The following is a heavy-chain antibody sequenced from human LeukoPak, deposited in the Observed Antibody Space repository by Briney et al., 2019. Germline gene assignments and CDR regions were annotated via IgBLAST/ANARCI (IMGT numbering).Heavy chain of an antibody. V-gene: IGHV3-21*01. Sequence: GGSLRLSCSASGFTFTSYGMTWVRQAQGKGLEWVSSISSSSSYIYYADSVKGRFTISRDNDKNSLYLQMNSLRAEDTAVYYCARDVGTDYEIVNWFDPWGQGTLVTVSS. CDR1: GFTFTSYG. D-gene: IGHD4-17*01. CDR3: ARDVGTDYEIVNWFDP. CDR2: ISSSSSYI. J-gene: IGHJ5*02.